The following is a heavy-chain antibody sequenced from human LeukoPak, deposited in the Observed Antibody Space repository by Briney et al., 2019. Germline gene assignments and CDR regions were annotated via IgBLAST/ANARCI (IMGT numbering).Heavy chain of an antibody. CDR1: GFTFSSYA. CDR3: AKAGHYYDSSGYGY. J-gene: IGHJ4*02. D-gene: IGHD3-22*01. V-gene: IGHV3-23*01. Sequence: PGGSLRLSCAASGFTFSSYAMSWVRQAPGKGLEWVSAISGSGGSTYYADSVKGRFTISRDNSKNTLYLQMNSLRAEDTAVYYCAKAGHYYDSSGYGYWGQGTLVTVSS. CDR2: ISGSGGST.